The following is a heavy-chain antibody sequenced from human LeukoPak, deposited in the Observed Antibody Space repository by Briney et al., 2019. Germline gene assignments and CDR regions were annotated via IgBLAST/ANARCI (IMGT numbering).Heavy chain of an antibody. CDR3: ALMYYYDSSGYYPEYFQH. V-gene: IGHV4-38-2*01. CDR1: GYSISSGYY. CDR2: IYHSGST. J-gene: IGHJ1*01. Sequence: SETLSLTCAVSGYSISSGYYWGWIRQPPGKGLKWIGSIYHSGSTYYNPSLKSRVTISVDTSKNQFSLKLSSVTAADTAVYYCALMYYYDSSGYYPEYFQHWGQGTLVTVSS. D-gene: IGHD3-22*01.